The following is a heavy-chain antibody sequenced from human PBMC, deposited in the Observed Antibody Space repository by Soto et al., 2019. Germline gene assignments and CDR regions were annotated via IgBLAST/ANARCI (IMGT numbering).Heavy chain of an antibody. J-gene: IGHJ4*02. CDR2: IIPIFGTA. V-gene: IGHV1-69*13. CDR1: GGTFSSYA. CDR3: ARGYYDSSGYYVFDY. D-gene: IGHD3-22*01. Sequence: SVKVSCKASGGTFSSYAISWVRQAPGQGLEWMGGIIPIFGTANYAQKFQGRVTITADESTSTAYMELSSLRSEDTAVYYCARGYYDSSGYYVFDYWGQGTLVTVSS.